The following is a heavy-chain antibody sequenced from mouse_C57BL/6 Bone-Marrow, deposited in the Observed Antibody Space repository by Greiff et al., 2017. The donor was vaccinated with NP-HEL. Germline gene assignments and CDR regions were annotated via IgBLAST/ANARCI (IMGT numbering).Heavy chain of an antibody. CDR2: ISSGSSTI. Sequence: DVKLVESGGGLVKPGGSLKLSCAASGFTFSDYGMHWVRQAPEKGLEWVAYISSGSSTIYYADTVKGRFTISRDNATNTLFLQMTSLRSEDTAMYYCARGTGPDYWGQGTTLTVSS. CDR1: GFTFSDYG. CDR3: ARGTGPDY. J-gene: IGHJ2*01. D-gene: IGHD4-1*01. V-gene: IGHV5-17*01.